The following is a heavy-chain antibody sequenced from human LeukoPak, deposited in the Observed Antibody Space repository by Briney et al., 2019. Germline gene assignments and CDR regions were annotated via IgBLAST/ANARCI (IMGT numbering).Heavy chain of an antibody. Sequence: GGSLRLSCAASGFTFSSYWMHWVRQAPGKGLVWVSRINSDGSSTSYADSVKGRFTISRGNAKNTLYLQMNSLRAEDTAVYYCARADGYDYYFDYWGQGTLVTVSS. D-gene: IGHD5-12*01. CDR1: GFTFSSYW. CDR3: ARADGYDYYFDY. J-gene: IGHJ4*02. V-gene: IGHV3-74*01. CDR2: INSDGSST.